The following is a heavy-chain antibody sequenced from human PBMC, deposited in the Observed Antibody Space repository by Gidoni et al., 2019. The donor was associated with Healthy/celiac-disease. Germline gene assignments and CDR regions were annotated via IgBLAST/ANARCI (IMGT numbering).Heavy chain of an antibody. CDR3: ARVGELLHFKAFDI. CDR1: GGSISSGGYS. Sequence: QLQLQESGSGLVKPSQTLSLTCAVSGGSISSGGYSWSWIRQPPGKGLEWIGYIYHSGSTYYNPSLKSRVTISVDRSKNQFSLKLSSVTAADTAVYYCARVGELLHFKAFDIWGQGTMVTVSS. J-gene: IGHJ3*02. CDR2: IYHSGST. V-gene: IGHV4-30-2*01. D-gene: IGHD1-26*01.